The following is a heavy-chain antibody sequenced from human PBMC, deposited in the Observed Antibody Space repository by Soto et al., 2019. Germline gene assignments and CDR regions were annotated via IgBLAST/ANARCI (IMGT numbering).Heavy chain of an antibody. Sequence: GGSLRLSCAAPGFTFRSFTMNWVRQAPGKGLEWVSTISSNSAYIYYTDALRGRFTISRDNAKNSLHLQMNSLRAEDTAVYYCTRDASRDSSARGWFDPWGPGTLVTVSS. V-gene: IGHV3-21*01. J-gene: IGHJ5*02. CDR3: TRDASRDSSARGWFDP. CDR1: GFTFRSFT. CDR2: ISSNSAYI. D-gene: IGHD6-13*01.